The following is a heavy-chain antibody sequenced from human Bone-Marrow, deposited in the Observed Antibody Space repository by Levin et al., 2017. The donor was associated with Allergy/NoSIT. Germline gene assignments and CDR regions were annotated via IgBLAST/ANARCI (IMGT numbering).Heavy chain of an antibody. V-gene: IGHV3-7*04. CDR1: EFTFSSYW. Sequence: PSETLSLTCAASEFTFSSYWMIWVRQAPGKGLEWVANINQDGSQKYYVDSVKGRFTISRDNAKNSLYLQMNSLRAEDTAVYYCAREWFYYGSGSFGWFDPWGQGTLVTVSS. CDR2: INQDGSQK. D-gene: IGHD3-10*01. J-gene: IGHJ5*02. CDR3: AREWFYYGSGSFGWFDP.